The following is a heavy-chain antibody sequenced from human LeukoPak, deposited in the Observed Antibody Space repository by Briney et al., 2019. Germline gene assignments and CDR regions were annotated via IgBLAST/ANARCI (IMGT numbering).Heavy chain of an antibody. CDR1: GFAFSSYS. D-gene: IGHD3-22*01. J-gene: IGHJ4*02. CDR2: ISSSSYI. CDR3: AKDSSPSGSYYFDY. V-gene: IGHV3-21*01. Sequence: GGSLRLSCAASGFAFSSYSMNWVRQAPGKGLEWVSSISSSSYIYYADSVKGRFTISRDNAKNSLYLQMNSLRAEDTAVYYCAKDSSPSGSYYFDYWGQGTLVTVSS.